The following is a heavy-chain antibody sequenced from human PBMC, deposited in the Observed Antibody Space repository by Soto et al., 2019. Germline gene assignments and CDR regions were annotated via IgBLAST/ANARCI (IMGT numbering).Heavy chain of an antibody. V-gene: IGHV3-30-3*01. D-gene: IGHD6-6*01. Sequence: PGGSLRLSCATSGVIFSDYAMHWVRQAPGKGLEWVAFISYDGNNKFYADSVKGRVTISRDNSRNTLYLQMNSLRAEDTAVYYCARASPFTTSSPYYYYYGMDVWGQGTMVTVSS. CDR3: ARASPFTTSSPYYYYYGMDV. CDR2: ISYDGNNK. J-gene: IGHJ6*02. CDR1: GVIFSDYA.